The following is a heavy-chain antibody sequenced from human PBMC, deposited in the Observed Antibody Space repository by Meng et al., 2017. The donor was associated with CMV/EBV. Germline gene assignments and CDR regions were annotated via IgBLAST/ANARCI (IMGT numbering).Heavy chain of an antibody. CDR2: TRNKANSYTT. J-gene: IGHJ4*02. CDR1: FTFRDHY. V-gene: IGHV3-72*01. D-gene: IGHD1-26*01. CDR3: ARVYDSTWEGSFLDY. Sequence: FTFRDHYMDWVRQSPGKGLEWVGRTRNKANSYTTEYAASVKGRFTISRDDSKNSLYLQMNSLITEDTAVYYCARVYDSTWEGSFLDYWGQGTLVTVSS.